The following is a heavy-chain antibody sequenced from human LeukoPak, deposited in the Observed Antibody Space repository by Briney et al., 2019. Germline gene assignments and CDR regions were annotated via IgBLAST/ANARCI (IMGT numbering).Heavy chain of an antibody. CDR3: ARGYYGDSDRWFDP. CDR1: GGSFSGYY. J-gene: IGHJ5*02. V-gene: IGHV4-34*01. Sequence: SETLSLTCAVYGGSFSGYYWGWIRQPPVKGLEWIGEINHSGSTNYNPSLKSRVTISVDTSKNQFSLKLSSVTAADTAVYYCARGYYGDSDRWFDPWGQGTLVTVSS. D-gene: IGHD4-17*01. CDR2: INHSGST.